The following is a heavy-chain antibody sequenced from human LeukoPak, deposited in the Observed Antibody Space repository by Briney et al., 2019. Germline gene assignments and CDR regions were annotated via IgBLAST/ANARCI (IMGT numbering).Heavy chain of an antibody. J-gene: IGHJ5*02. CDR1: GGSISSGGYY. CDR3: ARDRTISTAEGFDP. V-gene: IGHV4-31*03. D-gene: IGHD2-2*01. CDR2: IYYSGST. Sequence: SQTLSLTCTVSGGSISSGGYYWSWIRQHPGKGLEWIGYIYYSGSTYYSPSLKSRVTISVDTSKNQFSLKLSSVTAADTAVYYCARDRTISTAEGFDPWGQGTLVTVSS.